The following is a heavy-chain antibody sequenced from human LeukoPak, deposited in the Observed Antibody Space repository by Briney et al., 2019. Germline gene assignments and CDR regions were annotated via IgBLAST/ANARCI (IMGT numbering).Heavy chain of an antibody. CDR1: GFTFDDYA. CDR2: ISWNSGNI. J-gene: IGHJ4*02. D-gene: IGHD3-10*01. V-gene: IGHV3-9*03. Sequence: GRSPRLSCAASGFTFDDYAMHWVRQAPGKGLEWVSSISWNSGNIVYADSVKGRFTISRDNAKNSLYLQMNSLRAEDMALYYCAKGSEVLLWFGVYFDYWGQGTLVTVSS. CDR3: AKGSEVLLWFGVYFDY.